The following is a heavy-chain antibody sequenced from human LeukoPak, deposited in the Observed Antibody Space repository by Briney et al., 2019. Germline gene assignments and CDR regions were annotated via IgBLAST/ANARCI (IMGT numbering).Heavy chain of an antibody. D-gene: IGHD3-10*01. CDR2: IYYSGST. CDR3: ARTYYYGSGSYFFDY. CDR1: GGSIRSYY. J-gene: IGHJ4*02. Sequence: PSETLSLTCTVSGGSIRSYYWSWIRQPPGKGLEWIGYIYYSGSTNYSPSLKSRVTISVDTSKNQFSLKLSSVTAADTAVYYCARTYYYGSGSYFFDYWGQGTLVTVSS. V-gene: IGHV4-59*08.